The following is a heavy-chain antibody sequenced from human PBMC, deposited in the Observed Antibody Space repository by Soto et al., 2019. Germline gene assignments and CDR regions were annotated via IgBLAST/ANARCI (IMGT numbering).Heavy chain of an antibody. D-gene: IGHD3-22*01. J-gene: IGHJ6*02. CDR1: GFTFSSYV. CDR2: ISSSGSAI. V-gene: IGHV3-48*03. CDR3: SRGCYDLYYYGYYYYYGVDL. Sequence: GGSLRLSCPASGFTFSSYVMHLVRQAPGNGLEWVSYISSSGSAIYDADAVKGRFTISRENAKNSLYLQMTSLRAEDTAVYYCSRGCYDLYYYGYYYYYGVDLLGQGTTVTGS.